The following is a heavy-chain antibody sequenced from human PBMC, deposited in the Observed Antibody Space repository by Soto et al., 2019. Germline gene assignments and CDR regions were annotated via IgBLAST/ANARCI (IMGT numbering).Heavy chain of an antibody. J-gene: IGHJ4*02. CDR3: ARDYYDSSGYYAFDY. D-gene: IGHD3-22*01. CDR2: INPNSGGT. V-gene: IGHV1-2*02. CDR1: GYTFTGYD. Sequence: GSVEVSCEASGYTFTGYDMHWVLQDPGQGLEWMGWINPNSGGTNYAQKFQGRVTMTRDTSISTAYMELSRLRSDDTAVYYCARDYYDSSGYYAFDYWGQGTLVTVSS.